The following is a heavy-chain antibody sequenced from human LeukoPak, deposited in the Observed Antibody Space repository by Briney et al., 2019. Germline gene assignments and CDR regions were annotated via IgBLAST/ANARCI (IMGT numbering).Heavy chain of an antibody. J-gene: IGHJ3*02. CDR1: GGSISDYY. V-gene: IGHV4-59*08. Sequence: SETLSLTCTVSGGSISDYYWSWIRQPPGKGLEWIGYIYYTGSTSYNPSLKSRVTISVDTSKSQFSLRLSSVTAADTAVYYCARGDYSGAFDIWGQGTMVTVSS. CDR3: ARGDYSGAFDI. D-gene: IGHD2-15*01. CDR2: IYYTGST.